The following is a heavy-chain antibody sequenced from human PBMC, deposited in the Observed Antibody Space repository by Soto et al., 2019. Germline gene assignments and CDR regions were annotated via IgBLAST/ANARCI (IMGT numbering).Heavy chain of an antibody. J-gene: IGHJ1*01. CDR2: IYYSGST. V-gene: IGHV4-59*08. Sequence: TSETLSLTCTVSGGSISSYYWSWIRQPPGKGLEWIGYIYYSGSTNYNPSLKSRVTISVDTSKNQFSLKLSSVTAADTAVYYCASLDYGDYVYFQQWGQGTLVTVSS. CDR1: GGSISSYY. CDR3: ASLDYGDYVYFQQ. D-gene: IGHD4-17*01.